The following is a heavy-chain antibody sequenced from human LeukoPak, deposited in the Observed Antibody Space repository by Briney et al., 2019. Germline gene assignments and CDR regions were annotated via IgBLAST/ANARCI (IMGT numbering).Heavy chain of an antibody. V-gene: IGHV3-33*01. J-gene: IGHJ3*02. CDR2: IWYDGSNK. Sequence: GGSLRLSCAASGFTFSSYGMHWVRQAPGKGLEWVAVIWYDGSNKYYADSVKGRFTISRDNSKNTLYLQMNSLRAEDTAVYYCASCWNHADAFDIWGQGTMVTVSS. CDR1: GFTFSSYG. CDR3: ASCWNHADAFDI. D-gene: IGHD1-14*01.